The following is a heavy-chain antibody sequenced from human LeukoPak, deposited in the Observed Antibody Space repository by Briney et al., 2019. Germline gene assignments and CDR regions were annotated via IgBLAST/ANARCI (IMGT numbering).Heavy chain of an antibody. J-gene: IGHJ4*02. CDR1: GYTFSAYD. CDR3: ARGGYRDIVVMEAAISLSTFVG. CDR2: MNPNSGYT. Sequence: GASVKVSCKASGYTFSAYDINWVRQATGQGPERMGWMNPNSGYTGYAQKFQGRVTMTRDTSISTAYMELSSLRSEDTAVYYCARGGYRDIVVMEAAISLSTFVGWGQGTLVTVSS. D-gene: IGHD2-15*01. V-gene: IGHV1-8*01.